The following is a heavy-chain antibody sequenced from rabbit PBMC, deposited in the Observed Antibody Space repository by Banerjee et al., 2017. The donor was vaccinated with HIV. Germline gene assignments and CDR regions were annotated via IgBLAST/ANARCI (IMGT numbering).Heavy chain of an antibody. Sequence: QEQLVESGGGLVQPEGSLALTCKASGFDLNGYYYMCWVRQAPGKGPEWIGCIYSSSGSWYASWAKGRFTISKTSSTMVTLLMTGLTAADTATYFCVRDTGSSFSSYGMDLWGPGTLVTVS. CDR3: VRDTGSSFSSYGMDL. CDR2: IYSSSGS. CDR1: GFDLNGYYY. V-gene: IGHV1S45*01. D-gene: IGHD8-1*01. J-gene: IGHJ6*01.